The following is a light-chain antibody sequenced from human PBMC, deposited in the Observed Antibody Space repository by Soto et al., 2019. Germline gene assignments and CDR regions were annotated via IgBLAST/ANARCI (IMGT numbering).Light chain of an antibody. Sequence: QSALTQPPSASGSPGQSVTISCTGTSSDVGGYNFVSWYQQHPGKAPKVLIYEVSQRPSGVPDRFSGSKSGNTASLTISGLQAEDEADYYCCSYAGSYSYVFGTGTKLTVL. J-gene: IGLJ1*01. CDR3: CSYAGSYSYV. V-gene: IGLV2-11*01. CDR1: SSDVGGYNF. CDR2: EVS.